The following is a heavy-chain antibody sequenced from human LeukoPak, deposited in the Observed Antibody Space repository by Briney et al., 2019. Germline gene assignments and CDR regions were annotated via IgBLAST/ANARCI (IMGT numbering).Heavy chain of an antibody. J-gene: IGHJ4*02. CDR1: EFSFSSYW. D-gene: IGHD1-26*01. Sequence: GGSLRLSCAASEFSFSSYWISWVRQAPGEGLEWVANIKQDGSEKYYGDSMKGRFTLSRDNTKSSQYMQMNSLRAENTAVYYSARDRLGSRWEPWAASNDYWGQGTLVTVSS. CDR2: IKQDGSEK. V-gene: IGHV3-7*01. CDR3: ARDRLGSRWEPWAASNDY.